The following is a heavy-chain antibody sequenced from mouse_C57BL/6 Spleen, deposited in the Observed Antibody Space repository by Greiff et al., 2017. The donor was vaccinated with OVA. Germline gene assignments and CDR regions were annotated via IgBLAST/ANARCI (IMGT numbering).Heavy chain of an antibody. CDR3: ARPSYYGSSWTWFAY. Sequence: VQLQQPGAELVMPGASVKLSCKASGYTFTSYWMHWVKQRPGQGLEWIGEIDPSDSYTNYNQKFTGKSTLTVDKSSSTAYMQLSSLTSEDSAVYYCARPSYYGSSWTWFAYWGQGTLVTVSA. V-gene: IGHV1-69*01. CDR1: GYTFTSYW. CDR2: IDPSDSYT. J-gene: IGHJ3*01. D-gene: IGHD1-1*01.